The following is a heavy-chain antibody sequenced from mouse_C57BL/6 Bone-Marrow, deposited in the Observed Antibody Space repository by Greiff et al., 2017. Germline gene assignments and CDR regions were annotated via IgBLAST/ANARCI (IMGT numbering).Heavy chain of an antibody. CDR3: ARRWYYGTWFAY. CDR2: INPSNGGT. V-gene: IGHV1-53*01. Sequence: VQLQQPGTELVKPGASVKLSCKASGYTFTSYWMHWVKQRPGQGLEWIGNINPSNGGTNYNEKFKNKATLTVDKASSTAYMQLSSLTSEDSAVYYCARRWYYGTWFAYWGQGTLVTVSA. J-gene: IGHJ3*01. D-gene: IGHD1-1*01. CDR1: GYTFTSYW.